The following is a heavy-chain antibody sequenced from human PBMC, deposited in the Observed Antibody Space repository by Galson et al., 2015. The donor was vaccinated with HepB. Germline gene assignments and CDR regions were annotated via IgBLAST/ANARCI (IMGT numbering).Heavy chain of an antibody. CDR2: IYWDDDK. CDR1: GLSLSTSGVG. J-gene: IGHJ4*02. D-gene: IGHD3-10*01. V-gene: IGHV2-5*02. CDR3: THSRVLNY. Sequence: PALVKPTQTLTLTCTLSGLSLSTSGVGVGWIRQPPGKALEWPALIYWDDDKRYSPSLKSRLSITKDTSKNQVVLTMTNMDPVDTATYYCTHSRVLNYWGQGILVTVSS.